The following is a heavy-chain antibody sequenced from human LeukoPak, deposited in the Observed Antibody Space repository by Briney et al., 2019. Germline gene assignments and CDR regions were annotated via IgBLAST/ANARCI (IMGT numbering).Heavy chain of an antibody. J-gene: IGHJ4*02. Sequence: ASVKVSCKASGYTFTSYYMHWVRQAPGQGLEWMGIINPSGGCTSYAQKFQGRATMTRDTSTSTVYMELSSLRSEDTAVYYCARDSKARNYYDSSGGPSYFDYWGQGTLVTVSS. CDR2: INPSGGCT. D-gene: IGHD3-22*01. V-gene: IGHV1-46*01. CDR1: GYTFTSYY. CDR3: ARDSKARNYYDSSGGPSYFDY.